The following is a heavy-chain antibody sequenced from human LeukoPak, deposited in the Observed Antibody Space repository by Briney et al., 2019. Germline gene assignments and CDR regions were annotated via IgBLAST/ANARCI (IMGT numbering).Heavy chain of an antibody. CDR3: ARGEGNDYVWGSYYYYLDV. D-gene: IGHD3-16*01. CDR1: ADSFNGYY. CDR2: INDVGHT. Sequence: SETLSLTCAVNADSFNGYYWTWIRQSPGKELEWIGEINDVGHTNYNPSLKSRVTISLDTAAKHFSLKLSSVTAADTAVYFCARGEGNDYVWGSYYYYLDVWGKGTTVTVSS. V-gene: IGHV4-34*01. J-gene: IGHJ6*03.